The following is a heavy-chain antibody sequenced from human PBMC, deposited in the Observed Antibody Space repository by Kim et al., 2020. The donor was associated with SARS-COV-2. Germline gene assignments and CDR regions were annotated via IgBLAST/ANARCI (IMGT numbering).Heavy chain of an antibody. CDR2: IYYNGVT. J-gene: IGHJ2*01. V-gene: IGHV4-59*13. CDR3: ARRIGSYWYFDL. Sequence: SETLSLTCTVSGGSISSYSWSWIRQPPGKGLEWIGYIYYNGVTNYNPSLKGRVTVSVDTSKNQFSLRLNSVTAADTAVYYCARRIGSYWYFDLWGRGTLVTVSS. CDR1: GGSISSYS. D-gene: IGHD1-26*01.